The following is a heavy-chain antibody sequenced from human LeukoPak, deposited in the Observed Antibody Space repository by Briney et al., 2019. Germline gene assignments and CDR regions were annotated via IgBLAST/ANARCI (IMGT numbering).Heavy chain of an antibody. D-gene: IGHD1-1*01. V-gene: IGHV3-48*03. J-gene: IGHJ6*02. Sequence: EPGGSLRLSCAASGFTFSSYEMNWVRQAPGKGLEWVSYISTSGRTIYYPDSAKGRFTISRDNAKNSLYLQMNSLRAEDTAVYYCAGIGTPGGMDVWGQGATVTVSS. CDR2: ISTSGRTI. CDR1: GFTFSSYE. CDR3: AGIGTPGGMDV.